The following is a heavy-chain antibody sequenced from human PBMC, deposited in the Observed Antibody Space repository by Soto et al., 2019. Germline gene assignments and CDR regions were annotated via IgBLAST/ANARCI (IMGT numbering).Heavy chain of an antibody. CDR1: GGTFSSYA. J-gene: IGHJ6*02. CDR3: ARIEAAAGTRAGGYYYGMDV. CDR2: IIPIFGTA. V-gene: IGHV1-69*13. Sequence: SVKVSCKASGGTFSSYAISWVRQAPGQGLEWMGGIIPIFGTANYAQKFQGRVTITADESTSTAYMELSGLRSEDTAVYYCARIEAAAGTRAGGYYYGMDVWGQGTTVTVSS. D-gene: IGHD6-13*01.